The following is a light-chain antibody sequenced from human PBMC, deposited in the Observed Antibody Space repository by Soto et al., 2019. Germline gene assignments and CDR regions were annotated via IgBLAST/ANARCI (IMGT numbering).Light chain of an antibody. CDR2: EVS. J-gene: IGLJ2*01. V-gene: IGLV2-8*01. CDR1: SSDVGGYNF. CDR3: SSYAGSNIVV. Sequence: QSALTQPPSASGSPGPSVTISCTGTSSDVGGYNFVSWYQQHPGKAPKLMIYEVSERPSGVPDRFSGSKSGSTASLTVSGLQAEDEADYCCSSYAGSNIVVFGGGTTVPVL.